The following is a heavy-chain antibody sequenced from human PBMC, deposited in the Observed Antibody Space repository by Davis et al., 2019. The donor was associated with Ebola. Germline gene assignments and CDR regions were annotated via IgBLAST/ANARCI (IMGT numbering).Heavy chain of an antibody. J-gene: IGHJ4*02. CDR3: AREGYCSGGSCDFDY. CDR2: IYYSGST. V-gene: IGHV4-59*12. D-gene: IGHD2-15*01. CDR1: GGSISSYY. Sequence: MPGGSLRLSCTVSGGSISSYYWSWIRQPPGKGLEWIGYIYYSGSTNYNPSLKSRVTISVDTSKNQFSLKLSSVTAADTAVYYCAREGYCSGGSCDFDYWGQGTLVTVSS.